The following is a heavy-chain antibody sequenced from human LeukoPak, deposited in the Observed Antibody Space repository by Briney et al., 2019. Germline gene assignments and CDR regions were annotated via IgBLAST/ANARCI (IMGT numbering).Heavy chain of an antibody. CDR1: GGSISSYY. D-gene: IGHD3-10*01. CDR3: ARSLLANYFDY. CDR2: IYTSGST. Sequence: PSETLSLTCTVSGGSISSYYWSWIRQPPGKGLEWIGYIYTSGSTNYNPSLKSRVTISVDTSKNQFSLKLSSVTAADTAVYYCARSLLANYFDYWGQGTLVTVSS. V-gene: IGHV4-4*09. J-gene: IGHJ4*02.